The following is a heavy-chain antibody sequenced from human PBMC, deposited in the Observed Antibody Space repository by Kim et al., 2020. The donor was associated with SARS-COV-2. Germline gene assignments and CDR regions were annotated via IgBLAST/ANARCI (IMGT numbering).Heavy chain of an antibody. CDR1: GFTFSRYS. V-gene: IGHV3-21*01. Sequence: GGSLRLSCAASGFTFSRYSLYWVRQAPGKGLEWVSSISSTSSYIYYADSVKGRFTISRDNSKNSLYLQMNSLRAEDTAVYYCATTGMCAAMVIVDDWGQGTLVTVSS. D-gene: IGHD5-18*01. CDR3: ATTGMCAAMVIVDD. J-gene: IGHJ4*02. CDR2: ISSTSSYI.